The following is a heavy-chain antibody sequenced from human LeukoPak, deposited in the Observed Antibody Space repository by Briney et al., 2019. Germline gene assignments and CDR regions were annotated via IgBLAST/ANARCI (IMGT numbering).Heavy chain of an antibody. Sequence: GGSLRLSCAASGFTFSNYNMNWVRQAPGKGLEWVSAISGSGGSTYYADSVKGRFTISRDNSKNTLYLQMNSLRAEDTAVYYCAKDGRNFVVVPAAMDYWGQGTLVTVSS. V-gene: IGHV3-23*01. J-gene: IGHJ4*02. CDR2: ISGSGGST. CDR1: GFTFSNYN. D-gene: IGHD2-2*01. CDR3: AKDGRNFVVVPAAMDY.